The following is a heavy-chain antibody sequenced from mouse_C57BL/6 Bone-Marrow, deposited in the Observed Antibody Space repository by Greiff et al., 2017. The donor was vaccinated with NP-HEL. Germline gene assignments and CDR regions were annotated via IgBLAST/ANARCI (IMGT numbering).Heavy chain of an antibody. V-gene: IGHV1-76*01. Sequence: QVQLQQSGAELVRPGASVKLSCKASGYTFTDYYINWVKQRPGQGLEWIARIYPGSGNTYYNEKFKGKATLTAEKSSSTAYMQLSSLTSEDSAVYFCARWGISYDGYPWYFDVWGTGTTVTVSS. D-gene: IGHD2-3*01. J-gene: IGHJ1*03. CDR3: ARWGISYDGYPWYFDV. CDR1: GYTFTDYY. CDR2: IYPGSGNT.